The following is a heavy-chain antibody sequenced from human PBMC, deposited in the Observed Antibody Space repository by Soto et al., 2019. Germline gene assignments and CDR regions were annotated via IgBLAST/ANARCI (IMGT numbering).Heavy chain of an antibody. J-gene: IGHJ5*02. CDR1: GYTFTSYY. D-gene: IGHD6-13*01. CDR2: INPSGGST. CDR3: ARDAAIAAAENWFDP. Sequence: ASVKVSCKASGYTFTSYYMHWVRQAPGQGLEWMGIINPSGGSTSYAQKFQGRVTMTRDTSPSTVYMELSSLRSEDTAVYYCARDAAIAAAENWFDPWGQGTIVTVSS. V-gene: IGHV1-46*03.